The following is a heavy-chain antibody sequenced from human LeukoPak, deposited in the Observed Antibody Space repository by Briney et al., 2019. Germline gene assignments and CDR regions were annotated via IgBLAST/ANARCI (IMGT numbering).Heavy chain of an antibody. Sequence: SETLSLTCAVYGGSFSGYYWSWTRQPPGKGLEWIGEINHSGSTNYNPSLKSRVTISVDTSKNQFSLKLGSVTAADTAVYYCARDLSGKADHWGQGTLVTVSS. CDR2: INHSGST. D-gene: IGHD4-23*01. V-gene: IGHV4-34*01. J-gene: IGHJ4*02. CDR1: GGSFSGYY. CDR3: ARDLSGKADH.